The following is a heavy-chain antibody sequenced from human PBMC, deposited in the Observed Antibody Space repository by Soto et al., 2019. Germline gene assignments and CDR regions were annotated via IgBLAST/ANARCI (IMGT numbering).Heavy chain of an antibody. Sequence: GGSLRLSCAASGFTFNTNAMSWVRQAPGKGLEWVSDINGNGSRKYYVDSVKGRFTISRDNAKNTLYLQMNSLRAEDTAVYYCARGTTPREWTYYYYYMDVWGKGTTVTVSS. V-gene: IGHV3-7*04. CDR1: GFTFNTNA. D-gene: IGHD3-3*01. J-gene: IGHJ6*03. CDR3: ARGTTPREWTYYYYYMDV. CDR2: INGNGSRK.